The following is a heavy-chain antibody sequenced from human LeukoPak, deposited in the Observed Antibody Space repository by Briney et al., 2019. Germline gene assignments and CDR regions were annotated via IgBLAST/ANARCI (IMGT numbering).Heavy chain of an antibody. CDR3: AKGGTAVAGTSYYYYMDV. V-gene: IGHV3-23*01. Sequence: GGSLRLSCAASEFTFSNYGMSWVRQAPGKGLEWVSAISGSGDYTYYADSVKGRFTISRDNLKNTLHLQMSSLRAEDAAVYYCAKGGTAVAGTSYYYYMDVWGKGTTVTISS. CDR1: EFTFSNYG. CDR2: ISGSGDYT. D-gene: IGHD6-19*01. J-gene: IGHJ6*03.